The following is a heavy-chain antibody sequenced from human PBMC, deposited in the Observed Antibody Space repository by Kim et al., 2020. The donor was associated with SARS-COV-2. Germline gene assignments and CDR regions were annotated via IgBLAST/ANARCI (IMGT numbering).Heavy chain of an antibody. J-gene: IGHJ4*02. CDR3: ARCGNDSSGYYCRY. CDR2: IYYSGNT. CDR1: GGSISSYY. D-gene: IGHD3-22*01. V-gene: IGHV4-59*01. Sequence: SETLSLTCTVSGGSISSYYWSWIRQPPGKGLEWIGYIYYSGNTNYNPSLKSRVTISVDTSKNQFSLKLSSVTAADTAVYYCARCGNDSSGYYCRYWGQGT.